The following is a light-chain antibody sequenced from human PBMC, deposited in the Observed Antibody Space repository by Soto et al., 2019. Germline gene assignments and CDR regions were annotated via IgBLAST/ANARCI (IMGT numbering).Light chain of an antibody. CDR3: QQYYSFPVT. CDR1: QSISSY. Sequence: DIQITQSPSSLSSSVLDRFTITCRASQSISSYLNWYQQKPGKAPELLIYAASTLQSGVPSRFSGSGSGTDFTLTISCLQSEDFATYYCQQYYSFPVTFGQGTRLEIK. J-gene: IGKJ5*01. V-gene: IGKV1-39*01. CDR2: AAS.